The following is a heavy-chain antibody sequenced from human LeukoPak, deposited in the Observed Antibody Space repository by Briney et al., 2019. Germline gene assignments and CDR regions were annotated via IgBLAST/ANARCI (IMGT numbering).Heavy chain of an antibody. J-gene: IGHJ4*02. V-gene: IGHV4-61*02. D-gene: IGHD5-24*01. CDR2: IYTSGST. CDR3: ARGERWLQRDDY. Sequence: SETLSLTCTVSGGSISSGSYYWSWIRQPGGKGLEWIGRIYTSGSTNYNPSLKGRVTISVDTSKNQFSLKLSSVTAADTAVYYCARGERWLQRDDYWGQGTLVTVSS. CDR1: GGSISSGSYY.